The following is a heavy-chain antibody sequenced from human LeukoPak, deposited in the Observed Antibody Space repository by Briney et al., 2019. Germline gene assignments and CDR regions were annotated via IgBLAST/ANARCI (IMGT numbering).Heavy chain of an antibody. CDR2: IGFGGNF. Sequence: GGSLRLSCVVSGFSFNNYGMNWVRQAPGKGLEWVAHIGFGGNFYYADSVKGRLTTSRDNAKNSLYLQMDNLRDDDTAVYYCAKDYQWSCDYWGQGTLVTVSS. J-gene: IGHJ4*02. CDR1: GFSFNNYG. V-gene: IGHV3-48*02. CDR3: AKDYQWSCDY. D-gene: IGHD2-15*01.